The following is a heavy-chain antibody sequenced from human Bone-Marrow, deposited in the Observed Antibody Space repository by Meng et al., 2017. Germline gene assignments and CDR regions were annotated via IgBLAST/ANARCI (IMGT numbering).Heavy chain of an antibody. J-gene: IGHJ3*02. CDR2: ISGSGGST. V-gene: IGHV3-23*01. CDR1: GFTFSSYA. D-gene: IGHD1-1*01. CDR3: AKDIVQLERQDAFDI. Sequence: GGSLRLSCAASGFTFSSYAMSWVRQAPGKGLEWVSAISGSGGSTYYADSVKGRFTISRDNSKNTLYLQMNSLRAEDTAVYYCAKDIVQLERQDAFDIWGQGTMVPSPQ.